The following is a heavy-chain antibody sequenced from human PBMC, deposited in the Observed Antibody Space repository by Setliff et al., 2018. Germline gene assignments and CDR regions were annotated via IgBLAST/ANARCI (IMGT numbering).Heavy chain of an antibody. D-gene: IGHD3-3*01. CDR1: GGSISSRNYY. CDR2: IYYSGNT. Sequence: PSETLSLTCTVSGGSISSRNYYWGWIRQPPGKGLEWIGSIYYSGNTYYNPSLKSRVTISVDTSKNTVYLQMNSLTAEDTAVYYCAREPGNTFWSASSGPIVFDYWGQGTLVTVSS. V-gene: IGHV4-39*02. CDR3: AREPGNTFWSASSGPIVFDY. J-gene: IGHJ4*02.